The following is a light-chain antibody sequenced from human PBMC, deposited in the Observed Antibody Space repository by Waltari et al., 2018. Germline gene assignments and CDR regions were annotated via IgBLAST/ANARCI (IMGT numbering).Light chain of an antibody. Sequence: DIVMTQSPLSLPVTPGQPASISCRSSQSILHSNGNNYLDWYLQKPGQSPQLLIYLGSNWASGVPDRFSGSGSGTDFTLKINRVEAEDVGVYYCMQALQAPVTFGGGTKVEIK. CDR2: LGS. V-gene: IGKV2-28*01. CDR3: MQALQAPVT. J-gene: IGKJ4*01. CDR1: QSILHSNGNNY.